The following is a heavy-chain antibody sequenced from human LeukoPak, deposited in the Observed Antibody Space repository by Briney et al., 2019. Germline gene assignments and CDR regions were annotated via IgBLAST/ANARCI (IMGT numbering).Heavy chain of an antibody. CDR2: IYYSGST. V-gene: IGHV4-59*01. CDR3: AKDFGRFFPEYYYMDV. CDR1: GGSISSYY. Sequence: SETLSLTCTVSGGSISSYYWSWIRQPPGKGLEWIGYIYYSGSTNYNPSLKSRVTISVDTSKNQFSLKLSSVTAADTAVYYCAKDFGRFFPEYYYMDVWGKGTTVTVSS. D-gene: IGHD3-3*01. J-gene: IGHJ6*03.